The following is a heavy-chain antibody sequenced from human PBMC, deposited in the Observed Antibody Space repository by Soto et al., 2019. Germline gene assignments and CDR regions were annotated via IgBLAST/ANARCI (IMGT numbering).Heavy chain of an antibody. V-gene: IGHV3-30*18. D-gene: IGHD2-8*01. CDR2: ISYDGSNK. Sequence: GGALRLSCAASEFTFSKHGMHWVRQAPGKGLEWVAVISYDGSNKYYGHSVKDRFTISRDNSKNTLYLHMTSLRPENTAVYFCAKGPPLLMVYPVLDSWGQGTLVTVSS. CDR1: EFTFSKHG. CDR3: AKGPPLLMVYPVLDS. J-gene: IGHJ4*02.